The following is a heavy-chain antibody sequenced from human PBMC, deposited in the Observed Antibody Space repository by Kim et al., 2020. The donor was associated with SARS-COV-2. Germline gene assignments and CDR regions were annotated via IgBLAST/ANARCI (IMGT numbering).Heavy chain of an antibody. J-gene: IGHJ2*01. V-gene: IGHV5-51*01. CDR3: ARPRYSSSWVPAAPWYFDL. CDR1: GYSFTSYW. CDR2: IYPGDSDT. D-gene: IGHD6-13*01. Sequence: GESLKISCKGSGYSFTSYWIGWVRQMPGKGLEWMGIIYPGDSDTRYSPSFQGQVTISADKSISTAYLQWSSLKASDTAMYYCARPRYSSSWVPAAPWYFDLWGRGTLVTVSS.